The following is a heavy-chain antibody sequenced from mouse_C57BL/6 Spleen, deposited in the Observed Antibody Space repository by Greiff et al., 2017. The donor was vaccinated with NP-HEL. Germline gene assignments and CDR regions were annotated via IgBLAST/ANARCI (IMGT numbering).Heavy chain of an antibody. J-gene: IGHJ3*01. CDR2: ISYSGST. Sequence: VQLKESGPGMVKPSQSLSLTCTVTGYSITSGYDWHWIRHFPGNKLEWMGYISYSGSTNYNPSLKSRISITHDTSKNHFFLKLNSVTTEDTATYYCARAHYDYDEGWFAYWGQGTLVTVSA. CDR3: ARAHYDYDEGWFAY. CDR1: GYSITSGYD. V-gene: IGHV3-1*01. D-gene: IGHD2-4*01.